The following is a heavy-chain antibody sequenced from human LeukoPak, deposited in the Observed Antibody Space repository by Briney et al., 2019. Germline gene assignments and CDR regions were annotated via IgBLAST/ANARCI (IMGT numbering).Heavy chain of an antibody. CDR3: ARDRRDTAMPSFDY. V-gene: IGHV4-59*01. J-gene: IGHJ4*02. CDR1: GGSISSYY. CDR2: IYYSGSP. Sequence: SSETLSLTCTVSGGSISSYYWSWLRQPPGKGLEWIGYIYYSGSPNYHPSLKSRVTISVDTSKNQFSLKLSSVTAADTAVYYCARDRRDTAMPSFDYWGQGTLVTVSS. D-gene: IGHD5-18*01.